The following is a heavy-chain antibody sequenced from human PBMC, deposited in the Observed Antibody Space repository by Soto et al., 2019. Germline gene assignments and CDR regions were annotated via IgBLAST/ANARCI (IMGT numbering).Heavy chain of an antibody. D-gene: IGHD1-26*01. Sequence: GASVKVSCKASGYTFTSYAMHWVRQAPGQRLEWMGWINAGSGDTKYSQKFQDRVTITRDTSASTAYMELSSLRSEDTAVYYCARIVSVSSFDHWGQGTLVTVSS. V-gene: IGHV1-3*01. J-gene: IGHJ4*02. CDR1: GYTFTSYA. CDR2: INAGSGDT. CDR3: ARIVSVSSFDH.